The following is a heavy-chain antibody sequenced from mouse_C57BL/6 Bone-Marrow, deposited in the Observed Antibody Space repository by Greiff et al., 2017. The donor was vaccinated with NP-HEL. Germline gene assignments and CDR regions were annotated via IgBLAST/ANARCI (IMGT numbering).Heavy chain of an antibody. D-gene: IGHD2-1*01. CDR3: TALYGNYVYYAMDY. J-gene: IGHJ4*01. CDR2: IRLKSDNYAT. CDR1: GFTFSNYW. Sequence: EVKLQQSGGGLVQPGGSMKLSCVASGFTFSNYWMNWVRQSPEKGLEWVAQIRLKSDNYATHYAESVKGRFTISRDDSKSSVYLQMNNLRAEDTGIYYCTALYGNYVYYAMDYWGQGTSVTVSS. V-gene: IGHV6-3*01.